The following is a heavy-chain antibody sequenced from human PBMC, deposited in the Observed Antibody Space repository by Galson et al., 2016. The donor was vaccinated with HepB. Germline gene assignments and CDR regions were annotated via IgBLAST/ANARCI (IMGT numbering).Heavy chain of an antibody. D-gene: IGHD6-6*01. Sequence: SVKVSCKASGGTFSSYAINWVRQAPGQGLEWMGGIIPIFGPANYPQKFQGRVTITADASTSTAYMELSSLRSEDTAVYYCAREEGSSSAEYNYYYMDVWGKGTTVTGSS. CDR1: GGTFSSYA. J-gene: IGHJ6*03. CDR2: IIPIFGPA. CDR3: AREEGSSSAEYNYYYMDV. V-gene: IGHV1-69*13.